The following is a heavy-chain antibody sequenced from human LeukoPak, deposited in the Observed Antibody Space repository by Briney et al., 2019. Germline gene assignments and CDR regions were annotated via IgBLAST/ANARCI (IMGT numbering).Heavy chain of an antibody. Sequence: GASVKVSCKASGYTFTSYYMHWVRQAPGQGLEWMGIINPSGGSTSYVQKFQGRVTMTRDTSTSTVYMELSSLRSEDTAVYYCAREAVGGCSGGSCYFDYWGQGTLVTVSS. J-gene: IGHJ4*02. CDR1: GYTFTSYY. V-gene: IGHV1-46*01. CDR2: INPSGGST. CDR3: AREAVGGCSGGSCYFDY. D-gene: IGHD2-15*01.